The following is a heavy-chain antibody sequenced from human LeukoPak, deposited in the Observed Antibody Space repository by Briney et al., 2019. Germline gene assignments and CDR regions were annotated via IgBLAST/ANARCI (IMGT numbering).Heavy chain of an antibody. J-gene: IGHJ4*02. CDR2: MNSDGTVT. CDR1: GFTLSGYW. V-gene: IGHV3-74*01. D-gene: IGHD2-21*01. CDR3: ARYVVASACFDS. Sequence: GGSLRLSCAASGFTLSGYWMYWVRQAPGEGLVWVSRMNSDGTVTTYADSVRGRFTISRDNAKNTLYLQMSSLRAEDTAVYYCARYVVASACFDSWGQGTPVTVSS.